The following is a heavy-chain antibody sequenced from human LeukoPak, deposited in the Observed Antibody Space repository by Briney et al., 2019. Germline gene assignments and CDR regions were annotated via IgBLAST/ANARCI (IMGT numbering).Heavy chain of an antibody. D-gene: IGHD2-2*02. CDR2: IYTSGST. J-gene: IGHJ4*02. CDR1: GGSISSGSYF. CDR3: ARHTYASFGY. V-gene: IGHV4-61*02. Sequence: PSETLSLTCTVSGGSISSGSYFWSWIRQPAGKGLEWIGRIYTSGSTNYNPSLKSRVTISLDTSKNQFSLKLSSVTAADTAVYYCARHTYASFGYWGQGTLVTVSS.